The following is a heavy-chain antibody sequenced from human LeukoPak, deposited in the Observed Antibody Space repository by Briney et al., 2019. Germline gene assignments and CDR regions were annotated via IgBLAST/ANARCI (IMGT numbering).Heavy chain of an antibody. V-gene: IGHV4-39*07. CDR2: LSYSGTT. D-gene: IGHD1-26*01. CDR1: GGSISSSDNY. CDR3: ASLPLGATTHFDY. J-gene: IGHJ4*02. Sequence: SETLSLTCTVSGGSISSSDNYWGWIRQPPGKTLEWIGSLSYSGTTNYNPSLKSRAAISLDMSKNQFSLRLSSVTAADTAVYYCASLPLGATTHFDYWGQGTLVTVSS.